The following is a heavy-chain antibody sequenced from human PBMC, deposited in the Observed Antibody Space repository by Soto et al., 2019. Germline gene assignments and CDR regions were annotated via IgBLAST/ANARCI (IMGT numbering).Heavy chain of an antibody. CDR3: GRERGVLRWFGGHNWFDP. J-gene: IGHJ5*02. V-gene: IGHV4-34*01. CDR2: INHSGSA. Sequence: QVQLQQWGAGLLKPSETLSLTCAVYGGSFSGYYWSWIRQPPGKGLEWIGEINHSGSANYNPSLKSRVTLSVDTSRNQFSLKLRSVTAADTAVYCCGRERGVLRWFGGHNWFDPWGQGTVVTVSS. D-gene: IGHD3-10*01. CDR1: GGSFSGYY.